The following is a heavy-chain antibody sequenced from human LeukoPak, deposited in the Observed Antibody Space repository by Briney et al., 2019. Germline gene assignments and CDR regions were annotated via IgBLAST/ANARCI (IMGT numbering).Heavy chain of an antibody. CDR1: GGSISSGNYY. V-gene: IGHV4-61*02. CDR3: ARAVGSSESNWFDP. Sequence: PSQTLSLTCTVSGGSISSGNYYRSWIRQPAGKGLEWIGRIYSSGSANYNPSLKSRVTISVDTSKNQFSLKLNSVTAADTAVYYCARAVGSSESNWFDPWGQGTLATVSS. J-gene: IGHJ5*02. CDR2: IYSSGSA. D-gene: IGHD1-26*01.